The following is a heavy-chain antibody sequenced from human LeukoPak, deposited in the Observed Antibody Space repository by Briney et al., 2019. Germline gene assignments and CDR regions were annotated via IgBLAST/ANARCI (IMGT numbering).Heavy chain of an antibody. D-gene: IGHD6-19*01. CDR2: ISSRPSDM. CDR3: ARRGSGFEY. Sequence: GGSLRLSCAASGFSFKTFTMNWVRRAPGKGLEWVSSISSRPSDMYYADSVKGRFTISRDNARNSLFLQMNSLRAEDTAVYYCARRGSGFEYWGQGTVVTVSS. CDR1: GFSFKTFT. V-gene: IGHV3-21*01. J-gene: IGHJ4*02.